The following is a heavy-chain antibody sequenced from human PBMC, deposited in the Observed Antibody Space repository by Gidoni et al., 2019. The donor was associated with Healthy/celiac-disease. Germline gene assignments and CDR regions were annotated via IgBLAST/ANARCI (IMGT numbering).Heavy chain of an antibody. CDR3: AREGYSGYDYLSGGLFDY. D-gene: IGHD5-12*01. CDR1: GFTFSSYS. Sequence: EVQLVESGGGLVQPGGSLRLSCAASGFTFSSYSSNWVRQAPGKGLEWGSYISSSSSTIYYADSVKGRFTISRDNAKNSLYLQMNSLRAEDTAVYYCAREGYSGYDYLSGGLFDYWGQGTLVTVSS. CDR2: ISSSSSTI. V-gene: IGHV3-48*01. J-gene: IGHJ4*02.